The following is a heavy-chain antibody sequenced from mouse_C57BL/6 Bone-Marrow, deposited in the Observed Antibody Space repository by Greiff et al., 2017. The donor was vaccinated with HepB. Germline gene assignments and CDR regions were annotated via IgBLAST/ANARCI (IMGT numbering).Heavy chain of an antibody. CDR1: GYTFTDYE. Sequence: QVQLQQSGAELVRPGASVTLSCKASGYTFTDYEMHWVKQTPVHGLEWIGAIDPETGGTAYNQKFKGKAILTADKSSSTAYMELRSLTSEDSAIYYCTRATVVAPFAYWGQGTRVTVSA. CDR2: IDPETGGT. V-gene: IGHV1-15*01. CDR3: TRATVVAPFAY. J-gene: IGHJ3*01. D-gene: IGHD1-1*01.